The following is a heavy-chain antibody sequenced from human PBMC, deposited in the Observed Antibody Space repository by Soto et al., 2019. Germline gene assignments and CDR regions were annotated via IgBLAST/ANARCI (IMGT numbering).Heavy chain of an antibody. CDR1: VFTFTSYS. V-gene: IGHV3-21*06. Sequence: PWGSLRLSCSASVFTFTSYSMNWFRQAPGKGLEWVSSISSTTNYIYYGDSMKGRFTISRDNAKNSLYLEMNSLRAEDTAVYYCARESEDLTSNFDYWGQGTLVTVS. CDR3: ARESEDLTSNFDY. J-gene: IGHJ4*02. CDR2: ISSTTNYI.